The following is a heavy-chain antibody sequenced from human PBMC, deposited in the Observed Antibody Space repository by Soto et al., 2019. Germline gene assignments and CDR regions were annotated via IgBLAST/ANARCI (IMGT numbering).Heavy chain of an antibody. V-gene: IGHV4-61*03. D-gene: IGHD5-12*01. J-gene: IGHJ4*02. CDR3: ANGYNLDY. CDR1: GGSVSSGHYY. Sequence: LETLSLTCTVSGGSVSSGHYYWTWIRQPPGKGLEWIGYLYYSGNTNYNPSLKSRVTISVDTSKNHFSLKLTSVTAADTAVYYCANGYNLDYWGQGALVTVSS. CDR2: LYYSGNT.